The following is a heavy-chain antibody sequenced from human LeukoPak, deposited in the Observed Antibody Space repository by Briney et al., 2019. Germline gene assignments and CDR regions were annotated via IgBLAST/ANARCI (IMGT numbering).Heavy chain of an antibody. J-gene: IGHJ6*03. V-gene: IGHV1-2*06. CDR3: ARTGGGSGFYYYMDV. D-gene: IGHD2-15*01. Sequence: ASVKVSCKASGYTFTDYYLHWVRHAPGHGLEWMGRINPNSGGTNYAQKFQGRVTMTRDTSISTAYMELSRLRSDDTAVYYCARTGGGSGFYYYMDVWGKGITVTVSS. CDR1: GYTFTDYY. CDR2: INPNSGGT.